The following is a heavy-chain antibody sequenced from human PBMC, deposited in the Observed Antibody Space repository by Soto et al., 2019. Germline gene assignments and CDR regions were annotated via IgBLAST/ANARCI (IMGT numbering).Heavy chain of an antibody. V-gene: IGHV1-18*01. CDR2: INDDNGDT. Sequence: VQLVQSGAEVKQPGASVKVSCKASGYTFTNYGVTWVRQAPGQGLEWMGWINDDNGDTHYAQNVQGKATMTTDKSTRTSYMELRSIKSADTAVYYCARHGRYYNAFTGVYSSYGMNVWCQGTTITVSS. CDR1: GYTFTNYG. D-gene: IGHD1-26*01. J-gene: IGHJ6*02. CDR3: ARHGRYYNAFTGVYSSYGMNV.